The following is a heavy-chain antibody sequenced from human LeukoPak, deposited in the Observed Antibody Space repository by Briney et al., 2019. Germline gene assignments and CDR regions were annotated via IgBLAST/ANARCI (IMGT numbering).Heavy chain of an antibody. Sequence: PSETLSLTCAVYGGSFSGYYWCLIRQPPGKGLEWIGEINHSGSTNYNPSLKSRVTISVDTSKNQFSLKLSSVTAADTAVYYCARGSEYYDFWSGYSSPFDYWGQGTLVTVSS. V-gene: IGHV4-34*01. J-gene: IGHJ4*02. CDR3: ARGSEYYDFWSGYSSPFDY. D-gene: IGHD3-3*01. CDR2: INHSGST. CDR1: GGSFSGYY.